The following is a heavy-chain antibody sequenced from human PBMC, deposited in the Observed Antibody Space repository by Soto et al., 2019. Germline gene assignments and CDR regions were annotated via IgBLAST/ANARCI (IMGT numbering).Heavy chain of an antibody. Sequence: SETLSLTCTVSGGSISSGDYYWSWIRQPPGKGLEWIGYIYYSGSTYYNPSLKSRVTISVDTSNNQFSLKLSSVTAADTAVYYCARDITMVRGALGYNWFDPWGQGTLVTVSS. CDR1: GGSISSGDYY. V-gene: IGHV4-30-4*01. D-gene: IGHD3-10*01. CDR2: IYYSGST. CDR3: ARDITMVRGALGYNWFDP. J-gene: IGHJ5*02.